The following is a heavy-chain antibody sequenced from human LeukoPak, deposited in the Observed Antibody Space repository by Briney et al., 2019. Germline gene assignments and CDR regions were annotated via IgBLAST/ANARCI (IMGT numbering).Heavy chain of an antibody. Sequence: PGGSLRLSCSASGFTFSCYAMHWVRQAPGKGLEYVSAISSNGGSTYYADSVKGRFTISRDNSKNTLYLQMSSLRAEGTAVYYCVKDLGQQWLVSHFDYWGQGTLVTVSS. CDR3: VKDLGQQWLVSHFDY. J-gene: IGHJ4*02. CDR1: GFTFSCYA. V-gene: IGHV3-64D*06. D-gene: IGHD6-19*01. CDR2: ISSNGGST.